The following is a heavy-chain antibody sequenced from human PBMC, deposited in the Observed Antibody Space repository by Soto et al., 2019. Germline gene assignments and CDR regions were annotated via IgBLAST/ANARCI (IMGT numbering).Heavy chain of an antibody. CDR1: GYTFTSYD. CDR3: ARGRRPYDAFDI. V-gene: IGHV1-8*02. J-gene: IGHJ3*02. Sequence: VSVKVSCKASGYTFTSYDINWVRQATGQGLEWMGWMNPNSGNTGYAQKFQGRVTMTRNTSISTAYMELSSLRSEDTAVYYCARGRRPYDAFDIWGQGTMVTVSS. CDR2: MNPNSGNT.